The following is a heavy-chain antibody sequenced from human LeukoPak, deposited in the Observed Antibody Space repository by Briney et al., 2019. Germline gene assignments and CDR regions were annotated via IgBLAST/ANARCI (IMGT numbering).Heavy chain of an antibody. J-gene: IGHJ4*02. Sequence: GGSLRLSCAVSGITLSSYAMSWVRQAPGKGLEWVSAISGSGGSTYYADSVKGRFTISRDNSKNTLYLQMNSLRAEDTAVYYCAKDPTMIVVVIPDYWGQGTLVTVSS. CDR2: ISGSGGST. V-gene: IGHV3-23*01. D-gene: IGHD3-22*01. CDR3: AKDPTMIVVVIPDY. CDR1: GITLSSYA.